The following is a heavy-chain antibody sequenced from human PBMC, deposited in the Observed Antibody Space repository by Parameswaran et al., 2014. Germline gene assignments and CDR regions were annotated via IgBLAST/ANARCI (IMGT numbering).Heavy chain of an antibody. V-gene: IGHV3-49*02. CDR2: IRSKAYGGTT. CDR3: TRVSSRDDYGDYSEFDY. J-gene: IGHJ4*02. D-gene: IGHD4-17*01. Sequence: VRQMPGKGLEWVGFIRSKAYGGTTEYAASVKGRFTISRDDSKSIAYLQMNSLKTEDTAVYYCTRVSSRDDYGDYSEFDYWGQGTLVTVSS.